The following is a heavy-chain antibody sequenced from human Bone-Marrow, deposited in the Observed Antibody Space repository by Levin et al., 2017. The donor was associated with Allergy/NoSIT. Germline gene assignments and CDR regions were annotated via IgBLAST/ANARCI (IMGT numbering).Heavy chain of an antibody. Sequence: ASVKVSCKASGYTFTDYYMHWVRQAPGQGFEWMGRINPKNGGTNYAQKFQGRVTLTRDTSISTAYMELTRVSFDDTAVYYCTVGGDYDFWSGHPFDPWGQGTLVTVSS. CDR2: INPKNGGT. CDR3: TVGGDYDFWSGHPFDP. D-gene: IGHD3-3*01. CDR1: GYTFTDYY. V-gene: IGHV1-2*06. J-gene: IGHJ5*02.